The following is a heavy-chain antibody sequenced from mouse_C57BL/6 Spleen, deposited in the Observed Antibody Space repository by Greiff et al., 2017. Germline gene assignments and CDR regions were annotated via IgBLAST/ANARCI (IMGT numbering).Heavy chain of an antibody. D-gene: IGHD1-1*01. J-gene: IGHJ4*01. Sequence: VQLQQPGAELVKPGASVKLSCKASGYTFTSYWMQWVKQRPGQGLEWIGEIDPADSYTNYNQKFKGKATLTVDKSSSTAYMQLSSLTSEDSAVYYCSRVITTGVDAMCYWGQGTSVTVSS. V-gene: IGHV1-50*01. CDR3: SRVITTGVDAMCY. CDR1: GYTFTSYW. CDR2: IDPADSYT.